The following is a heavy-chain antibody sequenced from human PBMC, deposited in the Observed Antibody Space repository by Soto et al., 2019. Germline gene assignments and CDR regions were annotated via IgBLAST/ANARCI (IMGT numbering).Heavy chain of an antibody. J-gene: IGHJ6*02. D-gene: IGHD2-15*01. V-gene: IGHV4-34*01. Sequence: PSETLSLTCAVYGGPFSGYYWSWIRQPPGKGLEWIGEINHSGSTNYNPSLKSRVTISVDTSKNQFSLKLSSVTAADTAVYYCAQLGGYCSGGSCPYGMDVWGQGTTVTVSS. CDR3: AQLGGYCSGGSCPYGMDV. CDR1: GGPFSGYY. CDR2: INHSGST.